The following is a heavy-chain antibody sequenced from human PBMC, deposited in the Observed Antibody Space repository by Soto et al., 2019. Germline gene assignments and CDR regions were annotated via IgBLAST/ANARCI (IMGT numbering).Heavy chain of an antibody. Sequence: SVKVSCKASGGTFNSYTISWVRQAPGQGLEWMGRIIPILGIANYAQKFQGRVTITADKSTSTAYMELSSLRSEDTAVYYCARRYDFWGGNRARDAFDIWGQGXMVTVSS. CDR3: ARRYDFWGGNRARDAFDI. CDR2: IIPILGIA. CDR1: GGTFNSYT. D-gene: IGHD3-3*01. V-gene: IGHV1-69*02. J-gene: IGHJ3*02.